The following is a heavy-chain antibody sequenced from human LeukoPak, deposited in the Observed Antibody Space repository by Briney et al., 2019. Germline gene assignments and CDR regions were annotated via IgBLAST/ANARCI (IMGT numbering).Heavy chain of an antibody. CDR2: IYYSGST. J-gene: IGHJ5*02. CDR1: GGSISSGDYY. V-gene: IGHV4-30-4*08. Sequence: PSETLSLTCTVSGGSISSGDYYWSWIRQPPGKGLEWIGYIYYSGSTYYNPSLKSRVTISVDTSKNQFSLKLSSVTAADTAVYYCASGLPAAPGWFDPWGQGTLVTVSS. D-gene: IGHD2-2*01. CDR3: ASGLPAAPGWFDP.